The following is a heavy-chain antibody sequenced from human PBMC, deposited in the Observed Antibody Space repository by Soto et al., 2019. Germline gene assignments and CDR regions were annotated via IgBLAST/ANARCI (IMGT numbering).Heavy chain of an antibody. CDR1: GFTFSDAW. D-gene: IGHD1-1*01. Sequence: PGGSLRLSCAASGFTFSDAWMGWVRQAPGKGLEWVGRIRSKTDGGTTDYAAPVKGRFTISRDDSKNTLYLQMNSLRAEDTAVYYCAKEELERFDYWGQGTLVTVS. V-gene: IGHV3-15*01. J-gene: IGHJ4*02. CDR2: IRSKTDGGTT. CDR3: AKEELERFDY.